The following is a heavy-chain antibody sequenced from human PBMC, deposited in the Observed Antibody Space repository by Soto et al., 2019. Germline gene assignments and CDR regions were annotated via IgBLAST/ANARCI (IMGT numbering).Heavy chain of an antibody. CDR3: ARRAETNGWNGFGADKYYFDF. Sequence: QVQLVQSGAEVRKPGASVKVSCEASGYTFTSYDIYWVRQATGQGLEWMGWMNPNTGNLGYAQKFQGRVTVTSDTSINTVHMELSSLRSEDTAVYYCARRAETNGWNGFGADKYYFDFWGQGTLVTVSS. D-gene: IGHD1-1*01. J-gene: IGHJ4*02. V-gene: IGHV1-8*01. CDR1: GYTFTSYD. CDR2: MNPNTGNL.